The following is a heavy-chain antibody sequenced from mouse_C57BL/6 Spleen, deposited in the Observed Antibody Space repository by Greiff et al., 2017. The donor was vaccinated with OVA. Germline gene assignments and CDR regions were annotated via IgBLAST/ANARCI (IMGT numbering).Heavy chain of an antibody. D-gene: IGHD2-2*01. J-gene: IGHJ2*01. CDR2: ISYSGST. Sequence: EVKLVESGPGMVKPSQSLSLTCTVTGYSITSGYDWHWIRHFPGNKLEWMGYISYSGSTNYNPSLKSRISITHDTSKNHFFLKLNSVTTEDTATYYCARRGYDFFDYWGQGTTLTVSS. CDR3: ARRGYDFFDY. CDR1: GYSITSGYD. V-gene: IGHV3-1*01.